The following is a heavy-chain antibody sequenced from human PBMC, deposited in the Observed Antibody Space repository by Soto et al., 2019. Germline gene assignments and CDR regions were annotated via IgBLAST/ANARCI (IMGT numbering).Heavy chain of an antibody. Sequence: SETLSLTCAVYGGSFSGYYWSWIRQPPGKGLEWIGKINYSGSTYYNPSLKSRVTISVDTSKNQFSLKLSSVTAADTAVYYCASYDILTGYYNVPYWGQGTLVTVSS. CDR3: ASYDILTGYYNVPY. V-gene: IGHV4-34*01. D-gene: IGHD3-9*01. J-gene: IGHJ4*02. CDR1: GGSFSGYY. CDR2: INYSGST.